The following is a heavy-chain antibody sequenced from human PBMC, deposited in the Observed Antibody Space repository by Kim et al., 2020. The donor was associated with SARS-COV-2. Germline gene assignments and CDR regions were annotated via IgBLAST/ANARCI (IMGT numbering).Heavy chain of an antibody. J-gene: IGHJ3*02. Sequence: ASVKVSCKASGYTFTSYGISWVRQAPGQGLEWMGWISAYNGNTNYAQKLQGRVTMTTDTSTSTAYMELRSLRSDDTAVYYCARFTYYYDSSGYPVDAFDIWGQGTMVTVSS. V-gene: IGHV1-18*01. CDR2: ISAYNGNT. CDR3: ARFTYYYDSSGYPVDAFDI. D-gene: IGHD3-22*01. CDR1: GYTFTSYG.